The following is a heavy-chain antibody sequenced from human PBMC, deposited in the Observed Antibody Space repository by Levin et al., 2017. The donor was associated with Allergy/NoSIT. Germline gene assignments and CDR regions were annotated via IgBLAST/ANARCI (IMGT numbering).Heavy chain of an antibody. V-gene: IGHV3-11*05. CDR3: ARENDYGDYGGFVDY. CDR1: GFTFSDYY. J-gene: IGHJ4*02. D-gene: IGHD4-17*01. Sequence: GGSLRLSCAASGFTFSDYYMSWIRQAPGKGLEWVSYISSSSSYTNYADSVKGRFTISRDNAKNSLYLQMNSLRAEDTAVYYCARENDYGDYGGFVDYWGQGTLVTVSS. CDR2: ISSSSSYT.